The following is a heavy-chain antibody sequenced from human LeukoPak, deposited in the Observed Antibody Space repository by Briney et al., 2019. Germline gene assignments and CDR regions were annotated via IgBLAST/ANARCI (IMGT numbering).Heavy chain of an antibody. Sequence: PSETLSLTCTVSGGSISSYYWSWIRQPPGKGLEWIGYIYYSGSTNYNPSLKSRVTISVDTSKNQSSLKLSSVTAADTAVYYCARGRDYYDSSGYSNPFDYWGQGTLVTVSS. V-gene: IGHV4-59*01. CDR3: ARGRDYYDSSGYSNPFDY. J-gene: IGHJ4*02. CDR1: GGSISSYY. CDR2: IYYSGST. D-gene: IGHD3-22*01.